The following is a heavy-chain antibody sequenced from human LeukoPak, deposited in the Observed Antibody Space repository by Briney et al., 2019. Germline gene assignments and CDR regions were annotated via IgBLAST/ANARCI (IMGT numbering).Heavy chain of an antibody. D-gene: IGHD5-18*01. CDR1: GGSIRSSYYY. CDR3: ASGYSYGLIDY. J-gene: IGHJ4*02. Sequence: PSETLSLTCTVSGGSIRSSYYYWGWIRQPPGKGLEWIGSIYDSGSTYYNPSLKSRVTISVDTSKNQFSLKLSSVTAADTAVYYCASGYSYGLIDYWGQGTLVAVSS. CDR2: IYDSGST. V-gene: IGHV4-39*01.